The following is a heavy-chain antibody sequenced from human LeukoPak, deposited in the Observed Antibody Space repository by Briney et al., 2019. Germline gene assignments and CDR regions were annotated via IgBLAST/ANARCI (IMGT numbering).Heavy chain of an antibody. D-gene: IGHD6-19*01. J-gene: IGHJ4*02. CDR3: GRFGYVAGLDL. CDR1: GFSFSAYW. V-gene: IGHV3-7*01. CDR2: INPAGSAI. Sequence: GGSLRLSCAASGFSFSAYWMTWVRQAPGTGLEWVANINPAGSAIYYGDPAKGRFTISRDNAKNLAYLQMSSLRAEDTAVYYCGRFGYVAGLDLWGQGTLVTVSS.